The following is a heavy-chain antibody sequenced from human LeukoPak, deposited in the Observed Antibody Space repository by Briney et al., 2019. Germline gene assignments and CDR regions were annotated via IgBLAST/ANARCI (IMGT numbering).Heavy chain of an antibody. V-gene: IGHV1-2*02. CDR1: GYTFTGYY. Sequence: ASVKVSCKASGYTFTGYYMHRVRQAPGQGLEWMGCINPNSGGTNYAQKFQGRVTMTRDTSISTAYMELSRLRSDDTAVYYCARDGSSSSLNWFDPWGQGTLVTVSS. CDR2: INPNSGGT. J-gene: IGHJ5*02. D-gene: IGHD6-6*01. CDR3: ARDGSSSSLNWFDP.